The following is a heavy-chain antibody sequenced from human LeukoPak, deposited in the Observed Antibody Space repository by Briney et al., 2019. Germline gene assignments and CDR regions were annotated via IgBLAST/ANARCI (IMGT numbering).Heavy chain of an antibody. J-gene: IGHJ6*02. CDR1: GGSISGYY. V-gene: IGHV4-4*07. CDR3: ARDLDSSSRRMDV. CDR2: TYTSGST. D-gene: IGHD3-22*01. Sequence: PSETLSLTCTVSGGSISGYYWSWIRQPAGKGLEWIGRTYTSGSTNYNPSLKSRVTMSVDTSKNEFSLKLTSVTAADTAVYYCARDLDSSSRRMDVWGQGTTVTVSS.